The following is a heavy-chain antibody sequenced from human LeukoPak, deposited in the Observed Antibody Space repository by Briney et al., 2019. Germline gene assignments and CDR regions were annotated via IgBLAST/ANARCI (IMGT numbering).Heavy chain of an antibody. D-gene: IGHD3-16*02. CDR1: GFTFSSYW. J-gene: IGHJ4*02. Sequence: GGSLRLSCAASGFTFSSYWMHWVRQAPGKGLVWVSRINSDGSSTSYADSVKGRFTISRDNAKNTLYLQMNSLRAEDTAVYYCARSMSWGSYRFDYWGQGTLVTVSS. V-gene: IGHV3-74*01. CDR2: INSDGSST. CDR3: ARSMSWGSYRFDY.